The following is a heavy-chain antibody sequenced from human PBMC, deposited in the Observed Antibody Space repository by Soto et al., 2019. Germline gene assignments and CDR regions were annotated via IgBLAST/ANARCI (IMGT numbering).Heavy chain of an antibody. J-gene: IGHJ4*02. CDR3: ARGRSDSWNYFDY. CDR1: GGSISSNY. V-gene: IGHV4-59*01. CDR2: IYYSGSI. Sequence: PSETLSLTCTVSGGSISSNYWSWIRQPPGKGLEWIGYIYYSGSINYNPSLKSRVTISVDTSKNQFSLKLSSVTAADTAVYYCARGRSDSWNYFDYWGQGTLVTVSS. D-gene: IGHD6-13*01.